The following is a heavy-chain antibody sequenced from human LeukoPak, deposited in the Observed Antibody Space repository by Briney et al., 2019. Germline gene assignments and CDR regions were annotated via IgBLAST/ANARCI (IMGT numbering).Heavy chain of an antibody. V-gene: IGHV5-51*01. CDR1: GYSFTSYW. Sequence: GESLKISCKGSGYSFTSYWIGCVRQMPGKGLEWMGIIYPGDSDTRYSPSFQGQVTISADKSISTAYLQWSSLKASDTAMYYCARLWEWLDLDYYYYYDMDVWGKGTTVTVSS. J-gene: IGHJ6*03. CDR2: IYPGDSDT. D-gene: IGHD3-3*01. CDR3: ARLWEWLDLDYYYYYDMDV.